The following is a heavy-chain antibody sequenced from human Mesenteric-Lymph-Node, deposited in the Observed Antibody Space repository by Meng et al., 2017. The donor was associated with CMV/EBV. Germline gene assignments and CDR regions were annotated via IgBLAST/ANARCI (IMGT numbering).Heavy chain of an antibody. J-gene: IGHJ4*02. Sequence: RKASGDPFASSGLSWVRQAPGQGLEWRGWIRAYNENTNYAQKLQGRVTMTTDTSTSTAYVELRSLRSDDTAVYYCAHEGVGGDFDYWGQGTLVTVSS. CDR1: GDPFASSG. CDR3: AHEGVGGDFDY. V-gene: IGHV1-18*04. CDR2: IRAYNENT. D-gene: IGHD3-10*01.